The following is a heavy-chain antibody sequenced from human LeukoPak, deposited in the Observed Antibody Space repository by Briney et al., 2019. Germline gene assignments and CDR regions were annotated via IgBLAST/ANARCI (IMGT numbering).Heavy chain of an antibody. D-gene: IGHD7-27*01. Sequence: SETLSLTGTVSGGSISSYYWSWIRQPPGKGLEWIGYIYYSGSTNYNPSLKSRVTISVDTSKNQFSLKLSSVTAADTAVYYCARGRWGFDYWGQGTLVTVSS. CDR2: IYYSGST. CDR1: GGSISSYY. J-gene: IGHJ4*02. CDR3: ARGRWGFDY. V-gene: IGHV4-59*01.